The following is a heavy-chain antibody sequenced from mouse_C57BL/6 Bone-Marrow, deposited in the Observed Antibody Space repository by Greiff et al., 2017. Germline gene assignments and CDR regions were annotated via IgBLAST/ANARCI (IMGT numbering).Heavy chain of an antibody. Sequence: EVQRVESGGDLVKPGGSLKLSCAASGFTFSSYGMSWVRQTPDKRLEWVATISSGGSYTYYPDSVKGRFTISRDNAKNTLYLQMSSLKSEDTAMYYCARHVGYLYYYAMDYWGQGTSVTVSS. J-gene: IGHJ4*01. CDR2: ISSGGSYT. CDR1: GFTFSSYG. D-gene: IGHD2-3*01. CDR3: ARHVGYLYYYAMDY. V-gene: IGHV5-6*01.